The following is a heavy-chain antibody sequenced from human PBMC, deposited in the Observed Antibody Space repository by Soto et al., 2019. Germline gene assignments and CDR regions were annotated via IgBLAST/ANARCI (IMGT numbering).Heavy chain of an antibody. Sequence: QVQLVESGGGVVQPGRSLRLSCAASGFTFSSYAMHWVRQAPGKGLEWVAVISYDGSNKYYADSVKGRFTISRDNSKNTLYLQMNSLRAEDTAVYYWARGPLRYDSSGYYAWGQGTLVTVSS. CDR1: GFTFSSYA. D-gene: IGHD3-22*01. J-gene: IGHJ5*02. V-gene: IGHV3-30-3*01. CDR2: ISYDGSNK. CDR3: ARGPLRYDSSGYYA.